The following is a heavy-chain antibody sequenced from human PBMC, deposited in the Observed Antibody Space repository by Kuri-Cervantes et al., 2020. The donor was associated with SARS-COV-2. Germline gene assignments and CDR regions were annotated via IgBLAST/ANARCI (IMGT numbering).Heavy chain of an antibody. V-gene: IGHV3-23*01. J-gene: IGHJ2*01. CDR2: ISGSGGST. Sequence: GGSLRLSCAASGFTFSSYGMHWVRQAPGKGLEWVSAISGSGGSTYYADSVKGRFTISRDNSKNTLYLQRSSLRAEDTAVYYCAKDGVTTYWYFDLWGRGTLVTVSS. D-gene: IGHD4-11*01. CDR1: GFTFSSYG. CDR3: AKDGVTTYWYFDL.